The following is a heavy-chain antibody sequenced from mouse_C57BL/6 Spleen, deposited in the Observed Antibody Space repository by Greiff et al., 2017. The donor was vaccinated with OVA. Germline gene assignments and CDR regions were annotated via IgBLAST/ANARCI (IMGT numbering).Heavy chain of an antibody. CDR2: IDPENGDT. D-gene: IGHD4-1*01. Sequence: EVKLVESGAELVRPGASVKLSCTASGFNIKDDYMHWVKQRPEQGLEWIGWIDPENGDTEYASKFQGKATITADTSSNTAYLQLSSLTSEDTAVYYCTTPTGTGYFDYWGQGTTLTVSS. CDR1: GFNIKDDY. V-gene: IGHV14-4*01. CDR3: TTPTGTGYFDY. J-gene: IGHJ2*01.